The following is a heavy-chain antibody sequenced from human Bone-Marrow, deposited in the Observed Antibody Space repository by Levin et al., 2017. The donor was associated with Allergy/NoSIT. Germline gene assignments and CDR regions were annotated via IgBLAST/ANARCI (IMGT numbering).Heavy chain of an antibody. CDR2: ISSSSSYI. CDR1: GFTFSSYS. D-gene: IGHD3-3*01. V-gene: IGHV3-21*01. J-gene: IGHJ4*02. Sequence: KPGGSLRLSCAASGFTFSSYSMNWVRQAPGKGLEWVSSISSSSSYIYYADSVKGRFTISRDNAKNSLYLQMNSLRAEDTAVYYCARDDYDFWSGYLVTFDYWGQGTLVTVSS. CDR3: ARDDYDFWSGYLVTFDY.